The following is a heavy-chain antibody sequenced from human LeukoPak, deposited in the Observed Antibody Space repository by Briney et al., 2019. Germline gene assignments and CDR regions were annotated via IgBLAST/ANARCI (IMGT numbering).Heavy chain of an antibody. J-gene: IGHJ2*01. CDR3: ARDRGQWLVDWYFDL. CDR1: GGSISSGSYY. D-gene: IGHD6-19*01. Sequence: PSQTLSLTCTVSGGSISSGSYYWSWIRQPAGKGLEWIGRIYTSGSTYYNPSLKSRVTISVDTSKNQFSLKLSSVTAADTAVYYCARDRGQWLVDWYFDLWGRGTLVTVSS. V-gene: IGHV4-61*02. CDR2: IYTSGST.